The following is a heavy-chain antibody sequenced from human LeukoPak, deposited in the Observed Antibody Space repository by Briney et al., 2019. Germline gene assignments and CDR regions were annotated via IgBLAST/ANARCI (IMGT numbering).Heavy chain of an antibody. CDR1: GDSVSSNTAA. CDR2: TFYRSNWFD. J-gene: IGHJ3*02. Sequence: SQTLSLSCAISGDSVSSNTAAWNWIRQSPSRGLEWLGRTFYRSNWFDDYAASVKSRITINPDTSKNQFSLHLKSVTPEDTAVYYCARKVAGTWAFDIWGQGTRVTVSS. V-gene: IGHV6-1*01. D-gene: IGHD6-19*01. CDR3: ARKVAGTWAFDI.